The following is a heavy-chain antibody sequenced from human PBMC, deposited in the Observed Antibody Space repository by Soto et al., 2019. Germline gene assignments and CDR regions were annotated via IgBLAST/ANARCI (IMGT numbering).Heavy chain of an antibody. D-gene: IGHD6-13*01. CDR3: AKRGSSWFRNYYYGMDV. J-gene: IGHJ6*02. V-gene: IGHV3-23*01. Sequence: GGSLRLSCAASGFTFSSYAMSWVRQAPGKGLEWVSAISGSGGSTYYADSVKGRFTISRDNSKNTLYLQMNSLRAEDTAVYYCAKRGSSWFRNYYYGMDVWGQGTTVTAP. CDR2: ISGSGGST. CDR1: GFTFSSYA.